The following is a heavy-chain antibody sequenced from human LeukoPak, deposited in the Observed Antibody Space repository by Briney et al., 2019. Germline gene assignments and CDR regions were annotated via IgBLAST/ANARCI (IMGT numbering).Heavy chain of an antibody. Sequence: SETLSLTCTVSGGSISSSSYYWGWIPPPPGKGLEWIGSTYYSGSTYYNPSLKSRVTISVDTSKNQFSLKLSSVTAADTAVYYCASIGPPAPASGDDPWGQGTLVTVSS. CDR2: TYYSGST. D-gene: IGHD3-3*01. J-gene: IGHJ5*02. V-gene: IGHV4-39*01. CDR3: ASIGPPAPASGDDP. CDR1: GGSISSSSYY.